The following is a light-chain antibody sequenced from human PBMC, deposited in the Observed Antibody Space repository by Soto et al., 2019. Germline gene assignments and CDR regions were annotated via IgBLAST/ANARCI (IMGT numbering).Light chain of an antibody. CDR3: AVWDGSLNGWV. CDR1: SSNIGRDT. Sequence: QSVLTQPPSASGTPGQRGTISCSGSSSNIGRDTVNWYQQLPGTAPKLLIYSNNQRPSGVPDRFSGSKSGTSASLAISGLQSEDEADYYCAVWDGSLNGWVFGGGTKLTVL. J-gene: IGLJ3*02. V-gene: IGLV1-44*01. CDR2: SNN.